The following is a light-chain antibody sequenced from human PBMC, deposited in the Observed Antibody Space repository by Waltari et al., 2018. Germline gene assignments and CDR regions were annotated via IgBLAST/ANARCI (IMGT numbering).Light chain of an antibody. CDR3: QHYYRAPYS. V-gene: IGKV4-1*01. CDR1: HSLLFGSSRNY. CDR2: WAS. Sequence: IVMTQSPASLAVSLGERATINCKSNHSLLFGSSRNYLAWYQQRRGQPPKLLLYWASILESGVPDRIVGSGSGTDFTLTINNLQAEDVALYYCQHYYRAPYSFGQGTKLEI. J-gene: IGKJ2*03.